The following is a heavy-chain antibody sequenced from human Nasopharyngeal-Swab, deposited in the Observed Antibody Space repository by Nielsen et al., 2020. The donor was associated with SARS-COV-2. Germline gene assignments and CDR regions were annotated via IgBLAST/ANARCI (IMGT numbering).Heavy chain of an antibody. V-gene: IGHV3-30*18. Sequence: GESLKISCAASGFTFSSYGMHWVRQAPGKGLEWVAVISCDGSNKYYADSVKGRFTISRDNSENTRYLQMNSLRAEDTAVYYCAKGGGTTGTVGLDIWGQGTMVTVSS. D-gene: IGHD1-1*01. CDR1: GFTFSSYG. CDR3: AKGGGTTGTVGLDI. J-gene: IGHJ3*02. CDR2: ISCDGSNK.